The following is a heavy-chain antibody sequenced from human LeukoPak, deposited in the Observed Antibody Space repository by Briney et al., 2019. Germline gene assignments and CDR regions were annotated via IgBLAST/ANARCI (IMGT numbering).Heavy chain of an antibody. CDR1: GGSISSYY. D-gene: IGHD3-22*01. CDR2: IYYSGST. Sequence: PSETLSLTCTVSGGSISSYYWSWIRQPPGKGLEWIGYIYYSGSTNYNPSLKSRVTISVDTSKNQFSLKLSSVTAADTAVYYCARVRSAYYDSSGYPYYFDYWGQGTLVTVSS. V-gene: IGHV4-59*01. J-gene: IGHJ4*02. CDR3: ARVRSAYYDSSGYPYYFDY.